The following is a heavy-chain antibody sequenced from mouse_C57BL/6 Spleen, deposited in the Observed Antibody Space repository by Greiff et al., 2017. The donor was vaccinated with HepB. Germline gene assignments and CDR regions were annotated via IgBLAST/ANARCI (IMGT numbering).Heavy chain of an antibody. CDR3: AREDYDVGYYAMDY. J-gene: IGHJ4*01. V-gene: IGHV1-82*01. CDR1: GYAFSSSL. D-gene: IGHD2-4*01. Sequence: QVQLQQSGPELVKPGASVKISCKASGYAFSSSLMNWVKQRPGKGLEWIGRIYPGDGDTNYNGKFKGKATLTADQSSSTAYMQLSSQTSEDSAVYCCAREDYDVGYYAMDYWGQGTSVTVSS. CDR2: IYPGDGDT.